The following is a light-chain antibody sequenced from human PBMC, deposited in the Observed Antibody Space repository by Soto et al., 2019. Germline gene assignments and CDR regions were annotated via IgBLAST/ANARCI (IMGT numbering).Light chain of an antibody. V-gene: IGLV3-25*03. CDR3: QSADSSPTYVL. J-gene: IGLJ2*01. CDR1: ALPKQY. CDR2: KDT. Sequence: SYELTQPPSVSVSPGQTARITCSGDALPKQYAYWYQQKPGQAPVLVIYKDTERPSGIPERFSGSSSGTTVTLTISGVQAEDEADYYCQSADSSPTYVLFAGGTKLTVL.